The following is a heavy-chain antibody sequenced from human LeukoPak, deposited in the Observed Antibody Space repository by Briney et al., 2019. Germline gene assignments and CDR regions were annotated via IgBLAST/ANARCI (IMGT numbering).Heavy chain of an antibody. CDR1: GGSISSGDYY. V-gene: IGHV4-61*08. CDR3: ARDVAQQLVHAFDI. D-gene: IGHD6-13*01. CDR2: IYYSGST. Sequence: PSETLSLTCTVSGGSISSGDYYWSWIRRPPGKGLEWIGYIYYSGSTNYNPSLKSRVTISVDTSKNQFSLKLSSVTAADTAVYYCARDVAQQLVHAFDIWGQGTMVTVSS. J-gene: IGHJ3*02.